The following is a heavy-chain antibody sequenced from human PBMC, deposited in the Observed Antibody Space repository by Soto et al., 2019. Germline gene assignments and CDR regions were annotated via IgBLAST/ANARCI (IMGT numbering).Heavy chain of an antibody. CDR1: GGSLAGSNW. V-gene: IGHV4-4*02. D-gene: IGHD2-2*01. J-gene: IGHJ3*02. Sequence: QVQLQESGPGLVKPSETLSLTCAVSGGSLAGSNWWSWVRQPPGKGLEWIGEIYHSGSTNYNPSLKSRVPVSVDKSKNQFSLNLNSVTAADTAVYYCARHTDIIVVPAASAFDIWGQGTMVTVSS. CDR2: IYHSGST. CDR3: ARHTDIIVVPAASAFDI.